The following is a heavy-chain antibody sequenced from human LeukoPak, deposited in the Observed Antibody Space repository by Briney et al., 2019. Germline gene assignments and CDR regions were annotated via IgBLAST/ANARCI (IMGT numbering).Heavy chain of an antibody. J-gene: IGHJ5*02. CDR3: ARVPYDRSGYYSFRPRVWFDP. V-gene: IGHV1-69*05. CDR1: GGTFSSYA. D-gene: IGHD3-22*01. Sequence: ASVKVSCKASGGTFSSYAISWVRQAPGQGREWMGGIIPIFGTANYAQKFQGRVTITTDESTSTAYMELSSLTSEDTAVYYCARVPYDRSGYYSFRPRVWFDPWGQGTLVTVSS. CDR2: IIPIFGTA.